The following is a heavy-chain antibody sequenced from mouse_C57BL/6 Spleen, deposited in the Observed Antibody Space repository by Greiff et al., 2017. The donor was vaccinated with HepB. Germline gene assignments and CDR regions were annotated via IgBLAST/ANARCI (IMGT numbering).Heavy chain of an antibody. Sequence: VQLQQSGTVLARPGASVKMSCKTSGYTFTSYWMHWVKQRPGQGLEWLGAIYPGNSETSYNQKFKGKAKLTAVTSASTAYMELRTLTNVDSAVYCCTRHYYSSSYDWDYWGQGTTLTVSS. J-gene: IGHJ2*01. CDR2: IYPGNSET. D-gene: IGHD1-1*01. V-gene: IGHV1-5*01. CDR1: GYTFTSYW. CDR3: TRHYYSSSYDWDY.